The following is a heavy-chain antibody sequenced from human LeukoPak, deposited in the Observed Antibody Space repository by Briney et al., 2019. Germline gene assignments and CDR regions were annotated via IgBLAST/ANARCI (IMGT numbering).Heavy chain of an antibody. CDR3: ARHAVDGKWLQFYYFNY. CDR2: IYSSGTT. V-gene: IGHV4-39*01. J-gene: IGHJ4*02. Sequence: PSETLSLTCAVSGASIRNTSFYWGWIRQPPGKGLQWIASIYSSGTTYYNPSIKSRITLFVDTSKNQVSLKLRSVTAADTAVYYCARHAVDGKWLQFYYFNYWGQGSLVTVSS. D-gene: IGHD5-24*01. CDR1: GASIRNTSFY.